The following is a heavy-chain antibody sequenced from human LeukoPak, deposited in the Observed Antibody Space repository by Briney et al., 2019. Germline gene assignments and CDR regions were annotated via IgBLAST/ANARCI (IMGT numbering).Heavy chain of an antibody. CDR2: INHSGST. CDR1: GGSFSGYY. CDR3: ARHRDYYGSGSYALDI. D-gene: IGHD3-10*01. J-gene: IGHJ3*02. V-gene: IGHV4-34*01. Sequence: PSETLSLTCAVYGGSFSGYYWSWIRQPPGKGLEWIGEINHSGSTNYNPSLKSRVTISVDTSKNQFSLKLSSVTAADTAVYYCARHRDYYGSGSYALDIWGQGTMVTVSS.